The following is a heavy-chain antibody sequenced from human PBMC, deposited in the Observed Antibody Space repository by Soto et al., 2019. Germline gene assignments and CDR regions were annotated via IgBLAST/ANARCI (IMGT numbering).Heavy chain of an antibody. Sequence: EVQLLESGGGLVQPGGSLRLSCAASGFTFSSYAMSWVRQAPGKGLEWVSAISGSGGSTYYADSVKGRFTISRDNSKNTLYLQMNSLRAEDTAVYYCAREGEYSSSSGDYYYYGIDVWGQGTTVTVSS. D-gene: IGHD6-6*01. CDR2: ISGSGGST. CDR3: AREGEYSSSSGDYYYYGIDV. J-gene: IGHJ6*02. V-gene: IGHV3-23*01. CDR1: GFTFSSYA.